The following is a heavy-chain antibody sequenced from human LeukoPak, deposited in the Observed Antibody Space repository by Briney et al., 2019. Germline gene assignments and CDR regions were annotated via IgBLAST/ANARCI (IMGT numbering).Heavy chain of an antibody. D-gene: IGHD4-17*01. Sequence: SETLSLTCTVSGGSISSYYWSWIRQPAGKGLEWIGRIYTSGSTNYNPSLKSRVTMSVDTSKNQFSLKLSSVTAADTAVYYCARSGTVTTWYAFDIWGQGTMVTVSS. CDR2: IYTSGST. CDR1: GGSISSYY. CDR3: ARSGTVTTWYAFDI. J-gene: IGHJ3*02. V-gene: IGHV4-4*07.